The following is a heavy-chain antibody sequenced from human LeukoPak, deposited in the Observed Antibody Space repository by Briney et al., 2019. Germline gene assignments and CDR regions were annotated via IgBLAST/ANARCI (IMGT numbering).Heavy chain of an antibody. CDR2: ISSSSSYI. V-gene: IGHV3-21*01. CDR3: AELGITMIGGV. D-gene: IGHD3-10*02. CDR1: GFTFSSYI. J-gene: IGHJ6*04. Sequence: GGSLRLSCAASGFTFSSYIMNWVRQAPGKGLEWVSFISSSSSYIYYADSLKGRFTISRDNAKNSLYLQMNSLRAEDTAVYYCAELGITMIGGVWGKGTTVTISS.